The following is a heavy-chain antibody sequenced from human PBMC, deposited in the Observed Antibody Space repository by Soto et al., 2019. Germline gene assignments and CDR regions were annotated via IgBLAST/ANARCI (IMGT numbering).Heavy chain of an antibody. CDR3: ARGRHPQFYSGSKGPFDY. CDR1: GGSISPFY. J-gene: IGHJ4*02. Sequence: SETLSLTCTVSGGSISPFYWSWVRQPPGKGLEWIGYLYYSGNTNYNPSLKSRVTISVDASKNQVSLRLTSVTAADTAVYYCARGRHPQFYSGSKGPFDYWGQGTLVTVSS. V-gene: IGHV4-59*01. CDR2: LYYSGNT. D-gene: IGHD1-26*01.